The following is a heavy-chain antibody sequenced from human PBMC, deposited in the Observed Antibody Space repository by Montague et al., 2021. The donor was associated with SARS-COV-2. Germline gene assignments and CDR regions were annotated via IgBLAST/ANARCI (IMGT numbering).Heavy chain of an antibody. D-gene: IGHD2-15*01. J-gene: IGHJ6*03. CDR2: INHGGNT. Sequence: SQTLSLTCAVHGGSFSGYYWNWIRQRPGKGLEWIGEINHGGNTNYNPSLKNRLTISADTSKNQFSLKLTSVAATDTAVYYCARLRDGVVPSPILGIGPYFTYYYMDVWGKGTTVTVS. CDR3: ARLRDGVVPSPILGIGPYFTYYYMDV. CDR1: GGSFSGYY. V-gene: IGHV4-34*01.